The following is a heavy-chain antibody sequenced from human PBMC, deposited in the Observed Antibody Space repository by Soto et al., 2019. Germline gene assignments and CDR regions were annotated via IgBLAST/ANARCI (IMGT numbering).Heavy chain of an antibody. CDR3: ARAKTIFLNYYYAMDV. CDR1: RFTFSSYG. V-gene: IGHV3-33*01. J-gene: IGHJ6*02. CDR2: IWYDGSNK. Sequence: ESGGGVVQPGRSLRLSCAASRFTFSSYGMHWVRQAPGKGLEWVALIWYDGSNKYYADSVKGRFTISRDNSKNTLYLQMNSLRAEDTAVYYCARAKTIFLNYYYAMDVWGHGTTVTVSS. D-gene: IGHD3-3*01.